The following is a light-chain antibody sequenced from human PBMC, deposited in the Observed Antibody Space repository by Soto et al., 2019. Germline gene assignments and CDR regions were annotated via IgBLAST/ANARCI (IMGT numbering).Light chain of an antibody. J-gene: IGKJ5*01. CDR3: QHYDHVPIT. CDR1: QAITNY. V-gene: IGKV1-33*01. Sequence: DIQMTQSPSSLSASVGDRVIITCRASQAITNYLIWHQQKSGKAPKVLIRDASNLETGVPSRFSGSGSGTHFTLTISSLQPEDIATYYCQHYDHVPITFGQGTRLEIK. CDR2: DAS.